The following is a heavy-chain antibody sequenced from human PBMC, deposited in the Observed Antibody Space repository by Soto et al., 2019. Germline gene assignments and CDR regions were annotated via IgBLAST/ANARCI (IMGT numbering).Heavy chain of an antibody. J-gene: IGHJ4*02. CDR3: ARVRISSSFLTYFDY. V-gene: IGHV4-61*01. D-gene: IGHD6-6*01. CDR1: GGSVSSGSYY. CDR2: IYYSGST. Sequence: PSETLSLTCTVSGGSVSSGSYYWSWIRQPPGKGLECVGYIYYSGSTNYNPSLKSRVTISVDTSKNQFSLKLSSVTAADTAVYYCARVRISSSFLTYFDYWGQGNLVTVSX.